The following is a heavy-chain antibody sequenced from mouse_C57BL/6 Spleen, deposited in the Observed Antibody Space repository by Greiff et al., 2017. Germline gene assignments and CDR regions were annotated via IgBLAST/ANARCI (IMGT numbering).Heavy chain of an antibody. CDR2: ILPGSGST. D-gene: IGHD1-1*01. J-gene: IGHJ4*01. Sequence: VKLQESGAELMKPGASVKLSCKATGYTFTGYWIEWVKQRPGHGLEWIGEILPGSGSTNYNEKFKGKATFTADTSSNTAYMQLRSLTTEDSAIEYCERGGRSLYYYAMDYWGQGTSVTVSS. CDR1: GYTFTGYW. V-gene: IGHV1-9*01. CDR3: ERGGRSLYYYAMDY.